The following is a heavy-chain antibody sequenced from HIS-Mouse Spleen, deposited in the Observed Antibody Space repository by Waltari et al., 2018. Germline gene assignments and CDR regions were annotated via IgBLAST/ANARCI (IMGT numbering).Heavy chain of an antibody. CDR1: GFTFSSYG. V-gene: IGHV3-30*18. Sequence: QVQLVESGGGVVQPGRSLRLSCAASGFTFSSYGMHWVRQAPGKGRGWVAVISYDGSNKTYADSVKGRFTISRDNSKNTLYLQMNSLRAEDTAVYYCAKDRGSPLYFDYWGQGTLVTVSS. CDR3: AKDRGSPLYFDY. D-gene: IGHD1-26*01. J-gene: IGHJ4*02. CDR2: ISYDGSNK.